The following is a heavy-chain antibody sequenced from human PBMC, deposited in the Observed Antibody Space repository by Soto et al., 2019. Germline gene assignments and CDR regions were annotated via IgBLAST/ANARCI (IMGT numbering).Heavy chain of an antibody. V-gene: IGHV3-21*02. Sequence: EVQLVESGGGLVKPGESLRLSCAASGFTFRNYDMNWVRQAPGKGLEWVSSISSSSSSILYADSVKGRFTSSRDNAKNSLYLQMDGLKAGDTAVYYCARDGGYYDTTGYYNDYWGPGTLVTVSS. CDR3: ARDGGYYDTTGYYNDY. J-gene: IGHJ4*02. CDR2: ISSSSSSI. CDR1: GFTFRNYD. D-gene: IGHD3-22*01.